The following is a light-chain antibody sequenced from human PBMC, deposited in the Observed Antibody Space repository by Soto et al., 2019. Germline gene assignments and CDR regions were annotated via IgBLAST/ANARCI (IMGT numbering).Light chain of an antibody. J-gene: IGKJ2*01. V-gene: IGKV3-20*01. CDR1: QSVSSSS. CDR3: QQHGSSPYT. Sequence: EIVLTQSPGTLSLSPGERATLSCRASQSVSSSSLAWYQQRPGQAPRLLIYGASSRTTGIPDRFSGGGSGTDFTLTISRLEPEDFAVYYCQQHGSSPYTFGQGTKVEI. CDR2: GAS.